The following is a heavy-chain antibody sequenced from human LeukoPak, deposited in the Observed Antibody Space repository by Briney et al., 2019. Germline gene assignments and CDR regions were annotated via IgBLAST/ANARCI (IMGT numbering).Heavy chain of an antibody. Sequence: GGSLRLSCVASGFAFSDYWMNWVRQAPGKGLEWVSAISGSGGSTYYADSVKGRFTISRDNSKNTLYLQMNSLRAEDTAVYYCAKSFGNYYYYGMDVWGQGTTVTVSS. CDR2: ISGSGGST. CDR1: GFAFSDYW. CDR3: AKSFGNYYYYGMDV. J-gene: IGHJ6*02. V-gene: IGHV3-23*01. D-gene: IGHD3-10*01.